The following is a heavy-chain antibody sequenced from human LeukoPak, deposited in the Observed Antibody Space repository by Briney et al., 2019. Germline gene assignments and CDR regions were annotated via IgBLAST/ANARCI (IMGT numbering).Heavy chain of an antibody. CDR1: GGSFSGYY. D-gene: IGHD3-22*01. CDR3: ARGATYYYDSSGYFRN. Sequence: SETLSLTCAVYGGSFSGYYWSWIRQPPGKGLEWIGEINHSGSTNYNPSLKSRVTISVDTSKNQFSLKLSSVTAADTAVYYCARGATYYYDSSGYFRNWGQGTLVTVSS. J-gene: IGHJ4*02. V-gene: IGHV4-34*01. CDR2: INHSGST.